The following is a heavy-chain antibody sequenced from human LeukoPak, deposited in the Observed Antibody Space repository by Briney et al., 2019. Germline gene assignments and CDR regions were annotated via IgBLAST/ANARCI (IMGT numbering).Heavy chain of an antibody. CDR2: IYSGGST. CDR1: GFTVSSNY. D-gene: IGHD6-13*01. Sequence: GGSLRLSCAASGFTVSSNYMSWVRQAPGKGLEWVSVIYSGGSTYYADSVKGRFTISRDNSKNTLYLQMNSLRAEDTAVYYCARHSPPAAGTPSHIADYDAFDIWGQGTMVTVSS. CDR3: ARHSPPAAGTPSHIADYDAFDI. J-gene: IGHJ3*02. V-gene: IGHV3-53*01.